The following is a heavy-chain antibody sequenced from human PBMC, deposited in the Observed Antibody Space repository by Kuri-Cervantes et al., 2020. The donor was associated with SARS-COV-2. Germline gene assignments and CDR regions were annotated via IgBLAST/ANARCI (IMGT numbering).Heavy chain of an antibody. J-gene: IGHJ4*02. CDR1: GFTFSSYA. CDR3: AKVFRPSDEGFDY. V-gene: IGHV3-30-3*01. D-gene: IGHD1-26*01. CDR2: ISYDGSNK. Sequence: GGSLRLSCAAPGFTFSSYAMHWVRQAPGKGLEWVAVISYDGSNKYYADSVKGRFTISRDNSKNTLYLQMNSLRAEDTAVYYCAKVFRPSDEGFDYWGQGTLVTVSS.